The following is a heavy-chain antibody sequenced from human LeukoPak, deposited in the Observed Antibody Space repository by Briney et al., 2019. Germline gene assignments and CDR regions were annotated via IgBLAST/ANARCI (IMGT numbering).Heavy chain of an antibody. V-gene: IGHV4-59*01. CDR3: AIGWYYFDY. J-gene: IGHJ4*02. D-gene: IGHD6-19*01. CDR2: IYYNGNT. Sequence: PSETLSLTCTVSGDSIRTYYWSWIRQPPGKGLVWIGYIYYNGNTNYSPSLKSRVTMSVDTSKNQFSLRLSSVTAADTAVYYCAIGWYYFDYWGQGALVTVSS. CDR1: GDSIRTYY.